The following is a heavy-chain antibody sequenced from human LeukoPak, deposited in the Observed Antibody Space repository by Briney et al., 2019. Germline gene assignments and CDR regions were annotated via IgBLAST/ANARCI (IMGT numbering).Heavy chain of an antibody. CDR2: ISGGGERT. Sequence: GGSLRLSCAASGIVFSNTAMNWARQSPGRGLEWVSAISGGGERTFYTDSVKGRFTISRDNSKNMVYLQMNSLRADDTAIYYCGKDGGQYSSGPEFDPRGQGALVTVSS. J-gene: IGHJ5*02. V-gene: IGHV3-23*01. CDR1: GIVFSNTA. D-gene: IGHD6-19*01. CDR3: GKDGGQYSSGPEFDP.